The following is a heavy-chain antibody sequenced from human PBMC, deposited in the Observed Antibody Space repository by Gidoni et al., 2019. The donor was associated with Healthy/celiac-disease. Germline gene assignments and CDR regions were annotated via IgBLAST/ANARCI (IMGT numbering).Heavy chain of an antibody. Sequence: EVQLVESGGGLVQPGGSLILSCAASGFTFSSYLMCWFRQAPGKGLEWVANIKQDGSEKYYVDSVKGRFTISRDNAKNSLYLQMNSLRAEDTAVYYCARDWTSHLAIRVGGWYSDAFDIWGQGTMVTVSS. CDR3: ARDWTSHLAIRVGGWYSDAFDI. CDR1: GFTFSSYL. D-gene: IGHD6-19*01. J-gene: IGHJ3*02. V-gene: IGHV3-7*01. CDR2: IKQDGSEK.